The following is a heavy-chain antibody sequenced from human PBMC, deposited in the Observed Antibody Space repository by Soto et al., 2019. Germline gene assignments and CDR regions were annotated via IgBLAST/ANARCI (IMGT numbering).Heavy chain of an antibody. J-gene: IGHJ4*02. Sequence: GASVKVSCKASGYTFTSYGISWVRQAPGQGLEWIGRFSPYNHNTNYAQKLQGRVTMTRDPSMTTVHLDLSSLKSEDTAVYFCARERSATYLFDYWGQGTLVTVSS. CDR2: FSPYNHNT. V-gene: IGHV1-18*01. CDR3: ARERSATYLFDY. CDR1: GYTFTSYG.